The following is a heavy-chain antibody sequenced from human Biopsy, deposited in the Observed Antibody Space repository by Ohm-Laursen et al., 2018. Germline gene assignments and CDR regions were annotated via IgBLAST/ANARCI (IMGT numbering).Heavy chain of an antibody. CDR1: GGTFNSHA. D-gene: IGHD1-26*01. J-gene: IGHJ4*02. CDR3: ARDRSSGSYSPSDY. V-gene: IGHV1-69*01. CDR2: IIPIFGTA. Sequence: SSVKVSCKTSGGTFNSHAISWVRQAPGQGLEWMGGIIPIFGTAEYAQNFQGRLTITADESTSTSYMDLISLRSEDTAVYYCARDRSSGSYSPSDYWGQGTLVTVSS.